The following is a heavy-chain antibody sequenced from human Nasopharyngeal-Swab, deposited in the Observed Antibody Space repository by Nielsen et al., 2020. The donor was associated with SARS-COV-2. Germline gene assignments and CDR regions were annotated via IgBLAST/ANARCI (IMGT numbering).Heavy chain of an antibody. J-gene: IGHJ4*02. CDR3: ARETIVQDFDY. Sequence: WVRQAPGQGLEWMGWINTNTGNPTYAQGFTGRFVFSLDTSVSTAYLQISSLKAEDTAVYYCARETIVQDFDYWGQGTLVTVSS. CDR2: INTNTGNP. D-gene: IGHD2/OR15-2a*01. V-gene: IGHV7-4-1*02.